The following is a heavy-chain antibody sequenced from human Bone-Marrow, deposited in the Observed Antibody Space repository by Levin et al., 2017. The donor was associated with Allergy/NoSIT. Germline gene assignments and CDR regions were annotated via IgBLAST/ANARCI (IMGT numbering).Heavy chain of an antibody. CDR1: GLTFSSYE. J-gene: IGHJ6*03. CDR2: ISSSGKTI. D-gene: IGHD3-10*01. CDR3: AREKADYYGSGSYYYYYDYMDV. V-gene: IGHV3-48*03. Sequence: GESLKISCAASGLTFSSYEMNWVRQAPGKGLEWVSYISSSGKTIHYADSVQGRFTISRDNAKNSLYLQMSSLRAEDTAVYYCAREKADYYGSGSYYYYYDYMDVWGKGTTVTVSS.